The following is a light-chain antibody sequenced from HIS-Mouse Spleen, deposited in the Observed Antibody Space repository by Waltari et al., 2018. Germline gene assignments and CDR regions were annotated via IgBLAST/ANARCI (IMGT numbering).Light chain of an antibody. V-gene: IGLV3-25*03. CDR2: KGS. Sequence: SYELTQPPSVSVSPGQTARITCSGDALPKQYAYWYQQKPGQAPVLVIYKGSERPSGIPERLSGSSSGTTVTLTISGVQAEDEADYYCQSADSSGTGWVFGGGTKLTVL. CDR3: QSADSSGTGWV. CDR1: ALPKQY. J-gene: IGLJ3*02.